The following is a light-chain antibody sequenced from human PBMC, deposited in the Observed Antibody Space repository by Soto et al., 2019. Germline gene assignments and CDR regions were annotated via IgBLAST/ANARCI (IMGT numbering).Light chain of an antibody. J-gene: IGLJ2*01. V-gene: IGLV6-57*03. CDR3: QSYDSSNVV. Sequence: LTQPHSVSESPGKTVTISCTRSSGSIASNYVQWYQQRPGSAPTTVIYEDNRRPSGVPDRFSGSIDSSSNSASLTISGLKTEDEADYYCQSYDSSNVVXGGGTKLTVL. CDR1: SGSIASNY. CDR2: EDN.